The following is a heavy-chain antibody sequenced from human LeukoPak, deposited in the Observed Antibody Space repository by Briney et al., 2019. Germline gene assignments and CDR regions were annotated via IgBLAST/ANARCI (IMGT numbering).Heavy chain of an antibody. CDR1: GFTFSNAC. D-gene: IGHD5-18*01. CDR2: IKGKTDGGTT. Sequence: GGSLRLSCAASGFTFSNACMSWVRQAPGKGLEWVSHIKGKTDGGTTDYAAPVQGRFTISRDDSKNTLFLQMNSLKTEDTAVYYCTTGTWIQLWLADYWGQGTLVTVSS. CDR3: TTGTWIQLWLADY. V-gene: IGHV3-15*01. J-gene: IGHJ4*02.